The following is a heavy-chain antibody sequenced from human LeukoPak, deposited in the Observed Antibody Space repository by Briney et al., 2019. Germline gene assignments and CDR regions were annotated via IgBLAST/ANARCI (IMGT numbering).Heavy chain of an antibody. CDR2: IYASGST. CDR1: GGSISSYY. Sequence: SETLSLTCTVSGGSISSYYWTWIRQPAGKGLEWIGRIYASGSTNYNPSLKSRVTISVDTSKNQFSLKLSSVTAADTAVYCCARGGSSWYKFDYWGQGTLVTVSS. V-gene: IGHV4-4*07. J-gene: IGHJ4*02. D-gene: IGHD6-13*01. CDR3: ARGGSSWYKFDY.